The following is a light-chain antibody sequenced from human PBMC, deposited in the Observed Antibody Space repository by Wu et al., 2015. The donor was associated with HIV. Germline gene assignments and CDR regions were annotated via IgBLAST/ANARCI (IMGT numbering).Light chain of an antibody. CDR3: QQYDRFPHT. V-gene: IGKV1-5*03. J-gene: IGKJ4*01. Sequence: DIQMTQSPSTLSASVGDRVIITCRASQTIDNWLAWYQQKPGKAPKSLIHRVSILDSGAPSRFSGSGSGTEFTLTINSLQPDDFATYYCQQYDRFPHTFGGGTKVEIK. CDR1: QTIDNW. CDR2: RVS.